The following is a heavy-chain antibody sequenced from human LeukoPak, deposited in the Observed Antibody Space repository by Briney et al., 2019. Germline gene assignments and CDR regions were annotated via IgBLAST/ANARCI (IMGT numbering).Heavy chain of an antibody. CDR1: GDSISTTIYF. CDR3: ARVARYGGYTQYFQP. D-gene: IGHD4-23*01. CDR2: VYYSGNT. J-gene: IGHJ1*01. Sequence: SETLSLTCIVSGDSISTTIYFWGWIRQPPGKGLEWIGSVYYSGNTYYNPSLKSRITISVDTSKNQFSLSLSSVTAADTAVYYCARVARYGGYTQYFQPWGQGALVTVFS. V-gene: IGHV4-39*07.